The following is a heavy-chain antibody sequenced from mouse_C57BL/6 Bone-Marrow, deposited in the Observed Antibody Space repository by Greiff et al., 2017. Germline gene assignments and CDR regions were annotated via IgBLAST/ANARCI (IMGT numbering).Heavy chain of an antibody. Sequence: EVMLVESGGDLVKPGGSLKLSCAASGFTFSRYGMSWVRQTPDKRLEWVATISSGGSYTYYPDSVKGRFTISRDNAKNTLYLQMSSLKSEDTAMYYCARHWDGYAMDYWGQGTSVTVSS. CDR1: GFTFSRYG. D-gene: IGHD4-1*01. V-gene: IGHV5-6*01. CDR2: ISSGGSYT. J-gene: IGHJ4*01. CDR3: ARHWDGYAMDY.